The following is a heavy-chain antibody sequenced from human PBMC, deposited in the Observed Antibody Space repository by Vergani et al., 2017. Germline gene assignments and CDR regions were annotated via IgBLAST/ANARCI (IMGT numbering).Heavy chain of an antibody. Sequence: EVQLVETGGGLIQPGGSLRLSCAASGFTVSSNYMSWVRQAPGKGLEWVSVIYSGGSTYDADSVKGRFTISRDNYKNTPYLHMNSLRAEDTPVYYCASDRGYCSGGSCYPLQYYGMDVGGQGTTVTVSS. CDR2: IYSGGST. CDR3: ASDRGYCSGGSCYPLQYYGMDV. V-gene: IGHV3-53*02. D-gene: IGHD2-15*01. CDR1: GFTVSSNY. J-gene: IGHJ6*01.